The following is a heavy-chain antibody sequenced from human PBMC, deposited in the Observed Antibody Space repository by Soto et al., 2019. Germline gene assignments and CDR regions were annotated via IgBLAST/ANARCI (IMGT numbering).Heavy chain of an antibody. CDR3: AISLMVYPMYYFDY. D-gene: IGHD2-8*01. CDR1: GYTFTSYA. Sequence: ASVKVSCKASGYTFTSYAMHWVRQAPGQRLEWMGWINAGSGNTKYSQKFQGRVTITRDTSARTAYMELSSLRSEDTAVYYCAISLMVYPMYYFDYWGQGTLVTVSS. V-gene: IGHV1-3*01. CDR2: INAGSGNT. J-gene: IGHJ4*02.